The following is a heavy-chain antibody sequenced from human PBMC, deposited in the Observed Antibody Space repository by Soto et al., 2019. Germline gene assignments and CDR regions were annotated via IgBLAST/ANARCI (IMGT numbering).Heavy chain of an antibody. CDR3: ARDTQRGYSGYFDS. V-gene: IGHV4-31*03. CDR2: IYYSGST. D-gene: IGHD5-12*01. J-gene: IGHJ4*02. Sequence: QVQLQESGPGLVKPSQTLSLSCTVSGGSLSSGGYYWSWIRQHPGKGLEWIGFIYYSGSTYYIPCLKSRVTITADTSQNQFSLKLSSVTAADTAVYYCARDTQRGYSGYFDSWGQGTLVTVSS. CDR1: GGSLSSGGYY.